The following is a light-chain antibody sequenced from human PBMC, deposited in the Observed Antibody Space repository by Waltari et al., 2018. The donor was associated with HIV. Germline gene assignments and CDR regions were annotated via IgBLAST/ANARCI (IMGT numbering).Light chain of an antibody. V-gene: IGLV3-19*01. CDR3: QTWDTSTVV. CDR1: SLRSYY. Sequence: SSELTQDPAVSVALEQTVRISCQGDSLRSYYATWYQQKPGQAPVIVFYGENNRPSGIPDRFSGSSSGNTASLTISGTQAMDEADYYCQTWDTSTVVFGGGTKLTVL. CDR2: GEN. J-gene: IGLJ2*01.